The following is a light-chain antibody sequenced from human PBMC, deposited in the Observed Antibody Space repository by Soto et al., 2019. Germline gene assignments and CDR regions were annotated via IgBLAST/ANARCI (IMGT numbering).Light chain of an antibody. CDR1: QSVTSDY. CDR3: QHYGHALWA. Sequence: EVVVTQSPGTLSLSPGERATLSCRASQSVTSDYLAWYQQKPGQSPRLLMSGASRRATGVPDRFSGSGSGTDFTFTISRLEPEDFAVYYCQHYGHALWAFGQGTKVDIK. V-gene: IGKV3-20*01. CDR2: GAS. J-gene: IGKJ1*01.